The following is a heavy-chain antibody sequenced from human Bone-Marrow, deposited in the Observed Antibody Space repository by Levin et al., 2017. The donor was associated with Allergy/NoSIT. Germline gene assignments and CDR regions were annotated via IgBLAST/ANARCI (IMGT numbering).Heavy chain of an antibody. V-gene: IGHV3-30*18. J-gene: IGHJ6*02. D-gene: IGHD3-9*01. CDR2: ISFDGRNK. CDR1: GFTFRSYG. CDR3: AKDRHFDPNPISYYYDVMDV. Sequence: GGSLRLSCAASGFTFRSYGMHWVRQAPGKGLEWVAVISFDGRNKVYVDSVQGRFSISRDNSKNTLYLQMNSLRAEDTAVYYCAKDRHFDPNPISYYYDVMDVWGQGTTVIVSS.